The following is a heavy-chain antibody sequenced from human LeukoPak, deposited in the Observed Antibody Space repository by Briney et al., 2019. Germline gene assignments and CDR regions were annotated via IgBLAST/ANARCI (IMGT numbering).Heavy chain of an antibody. D-gene: IGHD3-22*01. CDR1: GFTFSNAW. Sequence: GRSLRLSCAASGFTFSNAWMSWVRQAPGKGLEWVGRIKSKTDGGTTDYAAPVKGRFTISRDDSKNTLYLQMNSLKTEDTAVYYCTTIHYYDSSGDYWGQGTLVTVSS. V-gene: IGHV3-15*01. CDR2: IKSKTDGGTT. CDR3: TTIHYYDSSGDY. J-gene: IGHJ4*02.